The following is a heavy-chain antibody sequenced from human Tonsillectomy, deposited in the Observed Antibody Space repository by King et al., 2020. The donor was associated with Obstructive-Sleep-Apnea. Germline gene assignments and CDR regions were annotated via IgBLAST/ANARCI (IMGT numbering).Heavy chain of an antibody. Sequence: VQLVESGGGLGQPGGSLRPSCAASGFTFRSYDMHWVRQAPGKGLEYVSASSSNWGSTYYANAVKGRFTISRDNFKSTLYLQMGSLRAEDMAVYYCARDGYTSSSDYWGQGTLVTVSS. CDR1: GFTFRSYD. D-gene: IGHD6-13*01. J-gene: IGHJ4*02. CDR2: SSSNWGST. V-gene: IGHV3-64*01. CDR3: ARDGYTSSSDY.